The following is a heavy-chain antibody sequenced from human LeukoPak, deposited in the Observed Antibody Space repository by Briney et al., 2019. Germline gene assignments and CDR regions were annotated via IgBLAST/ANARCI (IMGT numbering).Heavy chain of an antibody. CDR3: ARVRGSSGSYEYYHYMDV. V-gene: IGHV4-4*07. CDR1: GGSISYFY. J-gene: IGHJ6*03. Sequence: PSETLSLTCTVSGGSISYFYWSWIRQPAGKGLEWIGRIYTSGSTTYNPPLKSRVTMSVDTSKKQFSLKLSSVTAADTAVYYCARVRGSSGSYEYYHYMDVWGKGTTVTISS. CDR2: IYTSGST. D-gene: IGHD1-26*01.